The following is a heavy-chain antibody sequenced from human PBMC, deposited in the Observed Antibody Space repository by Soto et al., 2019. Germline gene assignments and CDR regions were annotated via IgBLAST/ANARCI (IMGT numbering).Heavy chain of an antibody. D-gene: IGHD3-9*01. J-gene: IGHJ5*02. CDR3: ARSYDILTGYRGDWFDP. CDR1: GGSISSGGYY. Sequence: SETLSLTCTVSGGSISSGGYYWSWIRQHPVKGLEWIGYIYYSGSTYYNPSLKSRVTISVDTSKNQFSLKLSSVTAADTAVYYCARSYDILTGYRGDWFDPWGQGTLVTVSS. V-gene: IGHV4-31*03. CDR2: IYYSGST.